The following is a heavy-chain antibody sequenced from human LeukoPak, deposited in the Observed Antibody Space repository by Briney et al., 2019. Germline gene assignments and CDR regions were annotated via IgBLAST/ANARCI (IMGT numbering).Heavy chain of an antibody. CDR2: INSDGSNT. V-gene: IGHV3-74*01. CDR1: GFTFSSYW. CDR3: ARVRDISGHWGFLDY. J-gene: IGHJ4*02. D-gene: IGHD6-19*01. Sequence: PGGSLRLSCAASGFTFSSYWMHWVRQAPGKGLVWVSRINSDGSNTNYADSVKGRFTISRDNAKNTLYLQMNSLRAEDTAVLYCARVRDISGHWGFLDYWGQGTLVTVSS.